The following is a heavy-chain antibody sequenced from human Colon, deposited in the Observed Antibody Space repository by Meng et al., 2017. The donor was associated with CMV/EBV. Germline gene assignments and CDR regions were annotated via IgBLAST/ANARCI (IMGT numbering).Heavy chain of an antibody. CDR3: HGAGGNSF. Sequence: LRPPFAASGSAVSNTHVSWVRQSPGKGLVSVSMTHGDGTSYYAESVKGRVTVSRDTSKNTVYLQMSRLRADDPAVYYCHGAGGNSFRGQGTLVTVSS. V-gene: IGHV3-53*01. CDR2: THGDGTS. D-gene: IGHD4-23*01. J-gene: IGHJ4*02. CDR1: GSAVSNTH.